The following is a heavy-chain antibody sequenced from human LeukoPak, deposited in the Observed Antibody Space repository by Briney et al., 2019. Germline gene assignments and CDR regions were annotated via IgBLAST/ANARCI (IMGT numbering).Heavy chain of an antibody. D-gene: IGHD4-17*01. CDR2: IYYSGST. Sequence: SETLSLTCTVSGVSIRRYYGSWIRQPPGKGLEWIGYIYYSGSTNYNPSLKSRVTISVHTSKNQFSLKLSSVTAADTAVYYCARGSGDHVLDYWGQGTLVTVSS. J-gene: IGHJ4*02. CDR3: ARGSGDHVLDY. CDR1: GVSIRRYY. V-gene: IGHV4-59*01.